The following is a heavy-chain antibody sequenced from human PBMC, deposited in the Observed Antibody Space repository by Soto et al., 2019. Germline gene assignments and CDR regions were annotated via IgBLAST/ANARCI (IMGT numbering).Heavy chain of an antibody. J-gene: IGHJ3*02. CDR2: INPNSGGT. Sequence: GASVKVSCKACGYTFTGYYMHWVRQAPGQGLEWMGWINPNSGGTNYAQKFQGWVTMTRDTSISTAYMELSRLRSDDTAVYYCARDSPIPARPDGALDIWGQGTMVTVSS. V-gene: IGHV1-2*04. CDR3: ARDSPIPARPDGALDI. D-gene: IGHD6-6*01. CDR1: GYTFTGYY.